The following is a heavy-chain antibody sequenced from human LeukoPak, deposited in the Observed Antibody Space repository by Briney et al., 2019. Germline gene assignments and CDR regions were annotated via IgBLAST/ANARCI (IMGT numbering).Heavy chain of an antibody. D-gene: IGHD2-21*02. CDR3: AKDLGDGTFDY. Sequence: GGSLRLSCAASGFTFSSYGMHWVRQAPGKGLGWVAVISYDGSNKYYADSVKGRFTISRDNSKNTLYLQINSLRAEDTAVYYCAKDLGDGTFDYWGQGTLVTVSS. CDR1: GFTFSSYG. CDR2: ISYDGSNK. J-gene: IGHJ4*02. V-gene: IGHV3-30*18.